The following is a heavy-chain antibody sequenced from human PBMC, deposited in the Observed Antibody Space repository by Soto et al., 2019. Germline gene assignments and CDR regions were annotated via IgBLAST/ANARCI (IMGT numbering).Heavy chain of an antibody. CDR2: IYTSGST. CDR3: ARDRLQELLWFAAGPNSDAFDI. Sequence: SETLSLTCTVSGGSISSYYWSWIRQPAGKGLEWIGRIYTSGSTNYNPSLKSRVTMSVDTSKNQFSLKLSSVTAADTAVYYCARDRLQELLWFAAGPNSDAFDIWGQGTMVTVSS. D-gene: IGHD3-10*01. J-gene: IGHJ3*02. CDR1: GGSISSYY. V-gene: IGHV4-4*07.